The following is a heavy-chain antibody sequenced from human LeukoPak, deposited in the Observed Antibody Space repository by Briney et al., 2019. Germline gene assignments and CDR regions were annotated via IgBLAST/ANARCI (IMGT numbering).Heavy chain of an antibody. J-gene: IGHJ2*01. D-gene: IGHD6-13*01. CDR2: IYYSGST. CDR1: GGSIRSYY. V-gene: IGHV4-59*01. Sequence: SETLSLTCTVSGGSIRSYYWSWIRQPPGKGLEWIGYIYYSGSTSYNPSLKSRVTISVDTSKNQFSLKLTSVTAADTAVYYCARIYYSSSYDYWYFDLWGRGTLVTVSS. CDR3: ARIYYSSSYDYWYFDL.